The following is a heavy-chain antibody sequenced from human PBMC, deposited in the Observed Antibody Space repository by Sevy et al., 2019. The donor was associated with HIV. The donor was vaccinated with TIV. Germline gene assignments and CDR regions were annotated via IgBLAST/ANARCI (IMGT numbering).Heavy chain of an antibody. J-gene: IGHJ4*02. CDR1: GFTFSSYA. CDR3: ARGRVGATTSYYFDY. V-gene: IGHV3-33*01. CDR2: IWQDGSQK. D-gene: IGHD1-26*01. Sequence: GGSLRLSCAASGFTFSSYAMHWVRQAPGKGLEWVGFIWQDGSQKYYADSVRGRFTFSRDNSKITLFLQVSSLRAEDTAVYYCARGRVGATTSYYFDYWGQGTLVTVSS.